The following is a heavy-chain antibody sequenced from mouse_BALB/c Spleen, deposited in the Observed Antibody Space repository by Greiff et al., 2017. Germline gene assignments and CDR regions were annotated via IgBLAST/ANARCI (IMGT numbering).Heavy chain of an antibody. D-gene: IGHD1-1*02. CDR3: ARGGYGPYAMDY. J-gene: IGHJ4*01. CDR1: GYTFTDYA. V-gene: IGHV1-67*01. Sequence: QVHVKQSGPELVRPGVSVKISCKGSGYTFTDYAMHWVKQSHAKSLEWIGVISTYYGNTNYNQKFKGKATMTVDKSSSTAYMELARLTSEDSAIYYCARGGYGPYAMDYWGQGTSVTVSS. CDR2: ISTYYGNT.